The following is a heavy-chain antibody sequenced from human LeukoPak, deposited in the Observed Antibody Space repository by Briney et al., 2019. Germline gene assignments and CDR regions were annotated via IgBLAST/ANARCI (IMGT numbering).Heavy chain of an antibody. CDR2: IYYSGST. D-gene: IGHD1-26*01. CDR1: GGSISSYF. Sequence: SETLSLTCTVSGGSISSYFWSWIRQPPGKGLEWIGYIYYSGSTNYNPSLKSRVTISVDTSKNQFSLKLNSVTAADTAVYYCARGTLGETVGATMQKGPLDYWGQGTLVTVSS. J-gene: IGHJ4*02. V-gene: IGHV4-59*01. CDR3: ARGTLGETVGATMQKGPLDY.